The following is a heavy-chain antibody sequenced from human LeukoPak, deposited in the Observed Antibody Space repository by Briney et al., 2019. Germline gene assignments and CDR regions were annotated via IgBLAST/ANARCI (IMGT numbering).Heavy chain of an antibody. D-gene: IGHD3-3*01. CDR1: GYTFTRYA. J-gene: IGHJ5*02. V-gene: IGHV1-69*13. CDR2: IIPIFGTA. CDR3: ARGQPGVVRIPAYNWFDP. Sequence: GASVKVSCKASGYTFTRYAISWVRQAPGQGLEWTGGIIPIFGTANYAQKFQGRVTITADESTSTAYMELSSLRSEDRAVYYCARGQPGVVRIPAYNWFDPWGQGTLVTVSS.